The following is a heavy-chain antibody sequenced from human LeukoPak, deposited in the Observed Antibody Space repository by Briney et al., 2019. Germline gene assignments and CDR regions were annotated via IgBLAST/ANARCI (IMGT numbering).Heavy chain of an antibody. Sequence: GASVKVSCKASGYRFTSYDMHWVRRAPGQGLEWMGIINPSGGSTSYAQRFQGRVAMTRDTSTTTVYMEVNSLTSEDTAVYFCARDGPTAAPFDYWGQGTLVTVSS. J-gene: IGHJ4*02. CDR3: ARDGPTAAPFDY. CDR2: INPSGGST. CDR1: GYRFTSYD. V-gene: IGHV1-46*01. D-gene: IGHD2-2*01.